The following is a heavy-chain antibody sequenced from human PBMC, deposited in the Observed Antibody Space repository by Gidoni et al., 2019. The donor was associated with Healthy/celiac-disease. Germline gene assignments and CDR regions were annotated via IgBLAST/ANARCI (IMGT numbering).Heavy chain of an antibody. Sequence: QVQLQESGPGLVKPSQTLSLTCTVSGGSISSGSYYWSWIRQPAGKGLEWIGRIYTSGSTNYNPSLKSRVTISVDTSKNQFSLKLSSVTAADTAVYYCARGTHRGLLEWLVDSEYYYYGMDVWGQGTTVTVSS. CDR3: ARGTHRGLLEWLVDSEYYYYGMDV. CDR2: IYTSGST. D-gene: IGHD3-3*01. V-gene: IGHV4-61*02. CDR1: GGSISSGSYY. J-gene: IGHJ6*02.